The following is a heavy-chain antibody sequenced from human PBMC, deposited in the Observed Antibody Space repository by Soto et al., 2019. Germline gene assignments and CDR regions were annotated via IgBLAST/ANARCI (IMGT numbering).Heavy chain of an antibody. CDR2: ISYDGSNK. V-gene: IGHV3-30*18. J-gene: IGHJ5*01. Sequence: GGSLRLSCAASGFTFSSYGMHWVRQAPGKGLEWVAVISYDGSNKYYADSVKGRFTISRDNSKNTLYLQMNSLRAEDTAVYYWAEDIRSGRTKIWFDSWGQGTQVTVTS. CDR3: AEDIRSGRTKIWFDS. D-gene: IGHD3-3*01. CDR1: GFTFSSYG.